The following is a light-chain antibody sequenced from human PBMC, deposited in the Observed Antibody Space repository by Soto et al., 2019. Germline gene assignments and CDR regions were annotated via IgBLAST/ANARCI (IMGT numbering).Light chain of an antibody. CDR2: EVS. CDR3: SSYAGGYSHV. Sequence: QSVLTQPPSASGSPGQSVTISCTGTSGDVGAYNHVSWYQQHPGKAPKLMICEVSKRPSGVPDRFSGSKSGNTASLTVSGLQAEDEADYYCSSYAGGYSHVFGTGTKVTV. J-gene: IGLJ1*01. CDR1: SGDVGAYNH. V-gene: IGLV2-8*01.